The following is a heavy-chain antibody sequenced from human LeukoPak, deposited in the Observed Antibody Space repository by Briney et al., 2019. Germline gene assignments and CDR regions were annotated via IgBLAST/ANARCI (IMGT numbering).Heavy chain of an antibody. Sequence: GGSLRLSCAASGFTFSSYGMHWVRQAPGKGLEWVAFIRYDGSNKYYADSVKGRFTISRDNSKNTLYLQMNSLRAEDTAVYYCAKDISYYDFWSGYHSDTPHYYYMDVWGKGTTVTVSS. V-gene: IGHV3-30*02. CDR2: IRYDGSNK. J-gene: IGHJ6*03. D-gene: IGHD3-3*01. CDR3: AKDISYYDFWSGYHSDTPHYYYMDV. CDR1: GFTFSSYG.